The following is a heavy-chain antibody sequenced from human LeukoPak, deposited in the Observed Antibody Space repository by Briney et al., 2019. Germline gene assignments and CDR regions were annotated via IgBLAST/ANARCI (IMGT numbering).Heavy chain of an antibody. V-gene: IGHV1-69*06. J-gene: IGHJ5*02. CDR2: IIPIFGTA. D-gene: IGHD6-13*01. CDR1: GGTFSSYA. CDR3: ARDLGLAAVSFRANWFDP. Sequence: SVKVSCKASGGTFSSYAISWVRQAPGQGLEWMGGIIPIFGTANYAQKFQGRVTITADKSTSTAYMELSSLRSEDTAVYYCARDLGLAAVSFRANWFDPWGQGTLVTVSS.